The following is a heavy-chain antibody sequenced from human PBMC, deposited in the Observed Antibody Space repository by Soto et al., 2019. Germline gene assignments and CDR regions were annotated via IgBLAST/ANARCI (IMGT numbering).Heavy chain of an antibody. Sequence: GESLKISCKGSGYSFTSYWIGWVRQMPGKGLEWMGIIYPGDSDTRYSPSFQGQVTISADKSISTAYLQWSSLKASDTAMYYCARRNDILTGYWVGAFDIWGQGTMVTVSS. CDR2: IYPGDSDT. CDR3: ARRNDILTGYWVGAFDI. J-gene: IGHJ3*02. V-gene: IGHV5-51*01. CDR1: GYSFTSYW. D-gene: IGHD3-9*01.